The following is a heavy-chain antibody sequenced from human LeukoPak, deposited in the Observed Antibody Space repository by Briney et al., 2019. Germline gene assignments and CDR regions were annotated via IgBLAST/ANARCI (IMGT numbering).Heavy chain of an antibody. Sequence: PSETLSLTCTVSGGSISSSSYYWGWIRQPPGKGLEWIGSIYYSGSTNHNPSLKSRVTISVDTSKNQFSLKLSSVTAADTAVYYCARKAWLRLGGHNWFDPWGQGTLVTVSS. V-gene: IGHV4-39*07. CDR1: GGSISSSSYY. CDR3: ARKAWLRLGGHNWFDP. CDR2: IYYSGST. D-gene: IGHD5-12*01. J-gene: IGHJ5*02.